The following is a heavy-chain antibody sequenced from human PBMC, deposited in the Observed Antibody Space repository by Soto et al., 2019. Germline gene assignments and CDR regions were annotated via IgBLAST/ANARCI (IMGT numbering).Heavy chain of an antibody. J-gene: IGHJ4*02. CDR3: ARIPRYSFPTSDDLDS. V-gene: IGHV1-69*15. Sequence: QVQLVQSGAEVRKPGSSVQVSCKASGGTFYTYTFSWVRQAPGQGLEWMGSITPIYPTTNYAEKFQGRLTVTADGATNTAYMELNSLTSADTAVYYCARIPRYSFPTSDDLDSWGQGALVTDSS. D-gene: IGHD5-18*01. CDR2: ITPIYPTT. CDR1: GGTFYTYT.